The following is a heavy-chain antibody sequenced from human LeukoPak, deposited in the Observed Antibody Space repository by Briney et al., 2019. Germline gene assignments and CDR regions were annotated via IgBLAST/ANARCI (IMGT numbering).Heavy chain of an antibody. CDR1: GGSVSSGSYY. J-gene: IGHJ5*02. CDR2: IYYSGST. CDR3: ARGIAVAGYNWFDP. Sequence: PSETLSLTCTVSGGSVSSGSYYWSWIRQPPGKGLEWIGYIYYSGSTNYNPSLKSRVTISVDTSKNQLSLKLSSVTAADTAVYYCARGIAVAGYNWFDPWGQGTLVTVSS. D-gene: IGHD6-19*01. V-gene: IGHV4-61*01.